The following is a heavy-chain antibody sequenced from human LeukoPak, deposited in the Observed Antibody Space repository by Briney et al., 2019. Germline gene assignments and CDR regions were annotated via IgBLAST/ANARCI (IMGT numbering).Heavy chain of an antibody. Sequence: SETLSLTCTVSGGSISSYYWSWIRQPPGKGLEWIGYIYYSGSTNYNPSLKSRVTISVDTSKNQFSLKLSSVTAADTAVYYCARALTGYPGGDAFDIWGQGTMVTVSS. J-gene: IGHJ3*02. V-gene: IGHV4-59*08. CDR2: IYYSGST. D-gene: IGHD3-9*01. CDR3: ARALTGYPGGDAFDI. CDR1: GGSISSYY.